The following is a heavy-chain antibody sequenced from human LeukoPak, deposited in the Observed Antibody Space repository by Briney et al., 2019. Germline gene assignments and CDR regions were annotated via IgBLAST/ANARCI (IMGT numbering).Heavy chain of an antibody. CDR3: ARDPLITATTTWFDP. CDR2: INPSGGST. J-gene: IGHJ5*02. Sequence: ASVKVSCKASGYTFTSYYIHWVRQAPGQGLEWMRIINPSGGSTRYAQKFQGRVTMTRDTSTKTVYMEMSSLRSEDTAVYYCARDPLITATTTWFDPWGQGTLVTVSS. V-gene: IGHV1-46*01. CDR1: GYTFTSYY. D-gene: IGHD1-7*01.